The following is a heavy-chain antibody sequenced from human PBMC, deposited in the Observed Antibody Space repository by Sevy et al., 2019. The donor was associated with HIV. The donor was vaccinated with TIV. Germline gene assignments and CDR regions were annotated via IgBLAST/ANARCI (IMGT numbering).Heavy chain of an antibody. CDR3: AGALYDSSGSFDAMDI. V-gene: IGHV3-23*01. CDR2: IFRGGDGT. J-gene: IGHJ3*02. CDR1: GFTFSNYA. Sequence: GGSLRLSCVASGFTFSNYAMNWVRHAPGKGLEWVSTIFRGGDGTYYADSVKGRFTISRDNSKDTVYLQLSSLRADDTALYYCAGALYDSSGSFDAMDIWGQGTMVTVSS. D-gene: IGHD3-22*01.